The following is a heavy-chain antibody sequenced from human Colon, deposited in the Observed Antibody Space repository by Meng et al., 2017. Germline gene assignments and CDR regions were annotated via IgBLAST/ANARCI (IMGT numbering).Heavy chain of an antibody. CDR1: GYSFSDCY. V-gene: IGHV1-2*02. J-gene: IGHJ4*02. CDR3: ARSTPSLDY. CDR2: IVPNSGDT. D-gene: IGHD2-15*01. Sequence: QVPLMQSGNEVKKPGASVKVSCKASGYSFSDCYIHWVRQAPGQGLEWMGWIVPNSGDTNYAQKFQGRVTMTRDTSISTTYMELIRLTSDDTAVYYCARSTPSLDYWGQGTLVTVSS.